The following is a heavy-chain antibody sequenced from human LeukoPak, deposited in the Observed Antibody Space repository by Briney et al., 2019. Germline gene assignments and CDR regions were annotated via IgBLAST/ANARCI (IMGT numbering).Heavy chain of an antibody. Sequence: SETLSLTCAVSGGSVSTSNGWCLVRQPPGKGLEWIGVIYEGGSTTYTPSVKSRIPISVDKSKNQFSLKLNSVTAADTAVYYCARGVDLLSVSLEYWGQGTLVTVSS. CDR1: GGSVSTSNG. D-gene: IGHD3-10*01. CDR3: ARGVDLLSVSLEY. CDR2: IYEGGST. V-gene: IGHV4-4*02. J-gene: IGHJ4*02.